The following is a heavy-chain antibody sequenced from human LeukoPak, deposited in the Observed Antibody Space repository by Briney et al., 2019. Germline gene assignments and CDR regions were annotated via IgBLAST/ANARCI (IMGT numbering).Heavy chain of an antibody. J-gene: IGHJ4*02. CDR1: GFIVSGDF. Sequence: PGGSLRLSRAASGFIVSGDFMSWVRQAPGKGLEWVSVIYSDGSTYYADSVKGRFTISRDNSKNTLDLQMTGLRAEDTAVYYCARERGRGRDSPWFDYWGQGTLVTVSS. V-gene: IGHV3-53*01. CDR2: IYSDGST. CDR3: ARERGRGRDSPWFDY. D-gene: IGHD1-26*01.